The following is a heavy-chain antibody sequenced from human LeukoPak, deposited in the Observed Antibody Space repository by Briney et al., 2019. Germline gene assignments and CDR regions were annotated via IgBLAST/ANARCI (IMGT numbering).Heavy chain of an antibody. CDR2: ISSSGSNK. V-gene: IGHV3-11*01. CDR3: ARDRYDYYYYYAMDV. Sequence: GSLRLSCAASGYTFSEYYMRWVRQARGKGGEGGSYISSSGSNKYYADSVTPRFTISRDNAQNSLYLQMNSLTAEDTAVYYCARDRYDYYYYYAMDVWGQGTTVTVSS. D-gene: IGHD3-16*01. CDR1: GYTFSEYY. J-gene: IGHJ6*02.